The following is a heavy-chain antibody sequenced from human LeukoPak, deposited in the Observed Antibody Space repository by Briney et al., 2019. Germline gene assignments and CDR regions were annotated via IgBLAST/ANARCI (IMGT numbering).Heavy chain of an antibody. V-gene: IGHV4-59*08. CDR2: IYYSGST. CDR3: ARGIQLWTRLFDY. Sequence: SETLSLTCTVSGGSISSYYWSWIRQPPGKGLEWIGYIYYSGSTNYSPSLKSRVTISVDTSKNQFSLKLSSVTAADTAVYYCARGIQLWTRLFDYWGQGTLVTVSS. D-gene: IGHD5-18*01. J-gene: IGHJ4*02. CDR1: GGSISSYY.